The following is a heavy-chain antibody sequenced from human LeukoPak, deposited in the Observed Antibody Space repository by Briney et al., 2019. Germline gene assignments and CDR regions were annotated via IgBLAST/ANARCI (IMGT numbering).Heavy chain of an antibody. D-gene: IGHD2-15*01. Sequence: PSETLSLTCTVSGGSISSDSYYWSWIRQPAGKGLEWIGRIYTSGSTNYNPSLKSRVTISVDTSKNQFSLKLCSVTAADTAVYYCAREGRYCSGGSPDWECSGYYYMDVWGKGTTVTISS. CDR1: GGSISSDSYY. CDR3: AREGRYCSGGSPDWECSGYYYMDV. V-gene: IGHV4-61*02. J-gene: IGHJ6*03. CDR2: IYTSGST.